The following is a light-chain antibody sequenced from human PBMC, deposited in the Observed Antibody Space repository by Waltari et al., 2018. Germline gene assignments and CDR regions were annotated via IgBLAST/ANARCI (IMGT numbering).Light chain of an antibody. CDR1: QSVNSY. V-gene: IGKV3-11*01. CDR3: QQRFTWPSIT. Sequence: EIVLTQSPATLSLSPGERATLSCRTSQSVNSYLAWYQHKPGQAPRLLIYDASNRATGNPARFSGSGSGTDFTLTISSLEPDDFALYYCQQRFTWPSITFGQGTRLEIK. J-gene: IGKJ5*01. CDR2: DAS.